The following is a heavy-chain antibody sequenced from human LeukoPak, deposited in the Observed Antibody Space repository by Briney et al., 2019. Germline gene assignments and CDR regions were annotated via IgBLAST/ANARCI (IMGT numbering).Heavy chain of an antibody. CDR1: GYTFTSYG. J-gene: IGHJ4*02. V-gene: IGHV1-18*01. CDR2: ISGYNGNT. Sequence: ASVKVSCKASGYTFTSYGISWVRQAPGQGLEWMGWISGYNGNTKYAQKLQGRVTMTTDTSTSTAYMELRSPRSDDTAVYYCARDPKFSDTYNYDSSGYYYDCWGQGTLVTVSS. D-gene: IGHD3-22*01. CDR3: ARDPKFSDTYNYDSSGYYYDC.